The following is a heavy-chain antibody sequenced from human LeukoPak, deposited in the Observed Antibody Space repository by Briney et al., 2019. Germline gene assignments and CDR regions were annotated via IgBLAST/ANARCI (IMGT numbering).Heavy chain of an antibody. CDR1: GGFFSGYY. Sequence: PSETLSLTCAVYGGFFSGYYWRWLRQPPGKGLEWIGEFNHSGSTNYNPSLKSRVTISVDMSKNQFSLKLSSVTAADTAVYYCASSLHSGIAAAGSDYWGQGTLVTVSS. CDR2: FNHSGST. V-gene: IGHV4-34*01. D-gene: IGHD6-13*01. CDR3: ASSLHSGIAAAGSDY. J-gene: IGHJ4*02.